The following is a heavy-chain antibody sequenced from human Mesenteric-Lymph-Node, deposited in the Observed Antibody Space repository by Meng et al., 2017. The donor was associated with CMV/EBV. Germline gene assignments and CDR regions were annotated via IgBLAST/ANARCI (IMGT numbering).Heavy chain of an antibody. V-gene: IGHV3-23*01. CDR1: GFTFMKYA. Sequence: GESLKISCAASGFTFMKYAMSWVRQAPGKGLEWVSSISRSGDMTYYADSVKGRFTISRDNSKNIMYLQMNSLRAEDTAVYYCARGKQQLARGFDYWGQGTLVTVSS. J-gene: IGHJ4*02. CDR2: ISRSGDMT. D-gene: IGHD6-13*01. CDR3: ARGKQQLARGFDY.